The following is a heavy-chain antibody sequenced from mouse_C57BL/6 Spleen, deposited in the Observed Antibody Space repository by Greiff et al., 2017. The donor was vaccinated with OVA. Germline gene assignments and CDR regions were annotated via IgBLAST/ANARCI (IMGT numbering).Heavy chain of an antibody. CDR3: ANDYYYFDY. V-gene: IGHV1-82*01. D-gene: IGHD1-1*01. J-gene: IGHJ2*01. CDR1: GYAFSSSW. CDR2: IYPGDGDT. Sequence: QVQLQQSGPELVKPGASVKISCKASGYAFSSSWMNWVKQRPGKGLEWIGRIYPGDGDTKYNGKFKGKATLTADKSSSTAYMQLSSLTSEDSAVYFCANDYYYFDYWGQGTTLTVAS.